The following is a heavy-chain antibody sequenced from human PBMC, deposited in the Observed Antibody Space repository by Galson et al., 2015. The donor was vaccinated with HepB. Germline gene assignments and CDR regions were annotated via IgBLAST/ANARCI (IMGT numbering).Heavy chain of an antibody. D-gene: IGHD5-24*01. J-gene: IGHJ5*01. V-gene: IGHV3-64D*06. Sequence: SLRLSCAASGFTFRSYAMHWVRQAPGKGLEYVSAITSDGGGTYYTDSVKGRFSISRDNSKNTLSLQMSSLRAEDTAVYYCVKGRWLQLQGWFDSWGQGTLVTVSS. CDR3: VKGRWLQLQGWFDS. CDR1: GFTFRSYA. CDR2: ITSDGGGT.